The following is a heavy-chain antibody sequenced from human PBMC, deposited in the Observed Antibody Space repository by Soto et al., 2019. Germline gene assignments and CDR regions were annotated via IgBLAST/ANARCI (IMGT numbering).Heavy chain of an antibody. CDR3: ARDDAFGNENGFDI. V-gene: IGHV3-33*01. CDR1: GFPFSTYG. D-gene: IGHD1-1*01. Sequence: QVQLVESGGGVVQPGRSLRLSCAASGFPFSTYGFHWVRQAPGKGLEWVAVIVNDGSAKYQADSVEGRFTISRDNSKDTLYMQMNSLRAEDTAVYYCARDDAFGNENGFDIWGQGTMVTVSS. CDR2: IVNDGSAK. J-gene: IGHJ3*02.